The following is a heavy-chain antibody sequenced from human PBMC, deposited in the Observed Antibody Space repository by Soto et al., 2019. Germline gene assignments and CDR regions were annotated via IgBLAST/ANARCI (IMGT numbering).Heavy chain of an antibody. CDR3: AKDLIPPGGCSGGSCYYYYYGMDV. D-gene: IGHD2-15*01. CDR2: ISWDGTST. CDR1: GFTFDDYA. Sequence: PGGSLRLSCAASGFTFDDYAMHWVRQAPGKGLEWVSLISWDGTSTYYTDSVKGRFTISRDNSKNSLYLQMNSLRAEDTALYYCAKDLIPPGGCSGGSCYYYYYGMDVWGQGTTVTVSS. J-gene: IGHJ6*02. V-gene: IGHV3-43D*04.